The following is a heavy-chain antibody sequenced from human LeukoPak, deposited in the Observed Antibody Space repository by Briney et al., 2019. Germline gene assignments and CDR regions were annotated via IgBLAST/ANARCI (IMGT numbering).Heavy chain of an antibody. CDR2: ISGSGGST. J-gene: IGHJ4*02. CDR3: ARDCSGGSCYPGDY. Sequence: GGSLRFSCAASGFTISSYAMSWVRQAPGKGLEWVSAISGSGGSTYYADSVKGRFTISRDNSKNTLYLQMNSLRAEDTAVYYCARDCSGGSCYPGDYWGQGTLVTVSS. D-gene: IGHD2-15*01. CDR1: GFTISSYA. V-gene: IGHV3-23*01.